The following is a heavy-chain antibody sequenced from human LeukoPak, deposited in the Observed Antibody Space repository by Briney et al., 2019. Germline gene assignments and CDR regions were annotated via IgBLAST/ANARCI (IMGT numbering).Heavy chain of an antibody. CDR2: INYSGST. CDR1: GGSFSGYY. Sequence: PSETLSLTCAVYGGSFSGYYWSWIRQPPGKGLEWIGEINYSGSTNYNPSLKSRVTISVDTSKNQFSLKLSSVTAADTAVYYCARGSRYCSSTSCWNWFDPWGQGTLVTVSS. J-gene: IGHJ5*02. CDR3: ARGSRYCSSTSCWNWFDP. V-gene: IGHV4-34*01. D-gene: IGHD2-2*01.